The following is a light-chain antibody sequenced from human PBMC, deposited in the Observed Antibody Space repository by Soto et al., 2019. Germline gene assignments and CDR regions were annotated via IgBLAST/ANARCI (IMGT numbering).Light chain of an antibody. V-gene: IGKV3-11*01. Sequence: EIVLTQSPATLSLSPGERATLSCRASQSVSSYLAWYQQKPGQAPRLLIYDASNRATGIPARFSGSGSGTDFTLTISSIDPEDFAIYYCQQRSNWPTVTFGGGTKVEIK. CDR2: DAS. CDR3: QQRSNWPTVT. J-gene: IGKJ4*01. CDR1: QSVSSY.